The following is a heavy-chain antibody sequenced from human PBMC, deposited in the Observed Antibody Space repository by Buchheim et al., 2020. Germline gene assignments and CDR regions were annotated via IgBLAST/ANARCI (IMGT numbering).Heavy chain of an antibody. CDR3: AKDLKYCSGGSCYSYYYYGMDV. D-gene: IGHD2-15*01. Sequence: QVQLVESGGGVVQPGRSLRLSCAASGFTFSSYGMHWVRQAPGKGLEWVAVISYDGSNKYYADSVKGRFTISRDNSKNTLSLQMNSLRAEDTAVYYCAKDLKYCSGGSCYSYYYYGMDVWGQGTT. J-gene: IGHJ6*02. CDR1: GFTFSSYG. CDR2: ISYDGSNK. V-gene: IGHV3-30*18.